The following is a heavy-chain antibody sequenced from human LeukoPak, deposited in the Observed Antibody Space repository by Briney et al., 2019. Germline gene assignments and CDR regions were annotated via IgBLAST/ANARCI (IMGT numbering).Heavy chain of an antibody. V-gene: IGHV5-51*01. CDR2: TYPGDSDT. CDR1: GYSFTSYW. D-gene: IGHD6-6*01. J-gene: IGHJ4*02. Sequence: GGSLKISCKGSGYSFTSYWIGWVRQMPGKGLEWMGITYPGDSDTRYSPSFQGQVTISADKSINTAYLQWSSLKASDTAMYYCARLRSLYRSLSGHFDYWGQGTLVTVSS. CDR3: ARLRSLYRSLSGHFDY.